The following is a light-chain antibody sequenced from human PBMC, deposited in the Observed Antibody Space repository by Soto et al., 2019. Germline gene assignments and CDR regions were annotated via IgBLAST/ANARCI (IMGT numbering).Light chain of an antibody. CDR2: DAS. V-gene: IGKV3-15*01. CDR1: QSVSSY. CDR3: QQYNDNWPT. J-gene: IGKJ1*01. Sequence: EIVLTQSPGTLSLSPGERATLSCRASQSVSSYLSWYQQKPGQAPRLLIYDASNRASGFPARFSGSGSGTEFTLTISSLQSEDFAVYYCQQYNDNWPTFGQGTKVDIK.